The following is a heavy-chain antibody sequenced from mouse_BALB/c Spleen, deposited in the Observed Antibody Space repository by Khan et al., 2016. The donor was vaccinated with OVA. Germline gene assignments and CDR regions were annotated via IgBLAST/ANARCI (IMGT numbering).Heavy chain of an antibody. Sequence: QVQLQQSGPELVKPGASVRISCKASGYTFTSYYIHWVKQRPGQGLEWIGWIYPGNVNTKYNEKFKGKATLTADTSSSTAYMQLSSPTSEDSAVYFCARWGGNYPSYAMDYWGQGTSVTVSS. V-gene: IGHV1S56*01. D-gene: IGHD2-1*01. CDR1: GYTFTSYY. J-gene: IGHJ4*01. CDR3: ARWGGNYPSYAMDY. CDR2: IYPGNVNT.